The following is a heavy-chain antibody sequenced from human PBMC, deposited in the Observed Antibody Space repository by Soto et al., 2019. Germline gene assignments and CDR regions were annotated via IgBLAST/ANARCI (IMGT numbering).Heavy chain of an antibody. CDR1: GFTFSDYY. D-gene: IGHD3-16*02. CDR3: ARLIMITFGGVIVSPPYMDV. CDR2: ISSSGSTI. V-gene: IGHV3-11*01. J-gene: IGHJ6*03. Sequence: GGSLRLSCAASGFTFSDYYMSWIRQAPGKGLEWVSYISSSGSTIYYADSVKGRFTISRDNAKNSLYLQMNSLRAEDTAVYYCARLIMITFGGVIVSPPYMDVWGKGTTVTVSS.